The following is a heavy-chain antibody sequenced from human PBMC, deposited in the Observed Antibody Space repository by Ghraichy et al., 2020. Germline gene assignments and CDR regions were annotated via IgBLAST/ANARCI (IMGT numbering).Heavy chain of an antibody. CDR2: ISAYNGNT. V-gene: IGHV1-18*01. D-gene: IGHD2-15*01. CDR1: GYTFTSYG. J-gene: IGHJ6*02. Sequence: ASVKVSCKASGYTFTSYGISWVRQAPGQGLEWMGWISAYNGNTNYAQKLQGRVTMTTDTSTSTAYMELRSLRSDDTAVYYCARRDDYCSGGSCYSRYYYYGMDVWGQGTTVTVSS. CDR3: ARRDDYCSGGSCYSRYYYYGMDV.